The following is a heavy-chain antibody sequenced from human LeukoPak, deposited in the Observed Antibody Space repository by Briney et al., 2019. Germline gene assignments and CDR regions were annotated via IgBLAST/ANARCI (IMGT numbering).Heavy chain of an antibody. V-gene: IGHV4-34*01. D-gene: IGHD3-22*01. CDR3: ARGRYYYDSSGYYY. Sequence: PSETLSLTCAVYGGSFSGYYWSWIRQPPGKGLEWIREINHSGSTNYNPSLKSRVTISVDTSKNQFSLKLSSVTAADTAVYYCARGRYYYDSSGYYYWGQGTLVTVSS. J-gene: IGHJ4*02. CDR2: INHSGST. CDR1: GGSFSGYY.